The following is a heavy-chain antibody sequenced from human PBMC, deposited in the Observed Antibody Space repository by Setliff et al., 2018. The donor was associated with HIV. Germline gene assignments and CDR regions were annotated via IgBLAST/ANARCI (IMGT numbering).Heavy chain of an antibody. CDR1: GGSISSTSYY. Sequence: PSETLSLTCTVSGGSISSTSYYWGWIRQPPGKGLEWIGSIYHSGSTYYNPSLQSRVTISVDTSKNSLYLQMNSLRAEDTAVYYCASIVLAAMVPVDYWGQGTLVTVSS. D-gene: IGHD5-18*01. V-gene: IGHV4-39*01. J-gene: IGHJ4*02. CDR3: ASIVLAAMVPVDY. CDR2: IYHSGST.